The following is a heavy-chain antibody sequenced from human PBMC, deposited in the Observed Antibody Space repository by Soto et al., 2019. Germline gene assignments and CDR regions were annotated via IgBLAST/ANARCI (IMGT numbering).Heavy chain of an antibody. V-gene: IGHV1-69*01. CDR1: GGTFSSYA. J-gene: IGHJ4*02. CDR3: ARNILTGYGEYYFDY. D-gene: IGHD3-9*01. Sequence: QVQLVQSGAEVKKPGSSVKVSCKASGGTFSSYAISWVRQAPGQGLEWMGGIIPIFGTANYAQKFQGRVTITADESTSTAYMELSRLRSEDTAVYYCARNILTGYGEYYFDYWGQGTLVTVSS. CDR2: IIPIFGTA.